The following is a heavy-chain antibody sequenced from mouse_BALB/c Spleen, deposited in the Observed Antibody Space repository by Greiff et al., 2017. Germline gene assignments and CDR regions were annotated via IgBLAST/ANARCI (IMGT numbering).Heavy chain of an antibody. V-gene: IGHV1-20*02. CDR1: GYSFTGYF. CDR2: INPYNGDT. J-gene: IGHJ4*01. Sequence: VQLKESGPELVKPGASVKISCKASGYSFTGYFMNWVMQSHGKSLEWIGRINPYNGDTFYNQKFKGKATLTVDKSSSTAHMELRSLASEDSAVYYCARSLYSYAMDYWGQGTSVTVSS. CDR3: ARSLYSYAMDY. D-gene: IGHD2-1*01.